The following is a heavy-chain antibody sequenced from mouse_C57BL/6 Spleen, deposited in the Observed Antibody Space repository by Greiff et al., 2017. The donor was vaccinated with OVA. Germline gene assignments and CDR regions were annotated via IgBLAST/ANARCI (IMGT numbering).Heavy chain of an antibody. Sequence: QVQLQQSGPELVKPGASVKISCKASGYAFSSSWMNWVKQRPGKGLEWIGRIYPGDGDTNYNGKFKGKATLTADKSSSTAYMQLSSLTSEDSAVYFCARSPSYYSNFFDYWGQGTTLTVSS. CDR1: GYAFSSSW. J-gene: IGHJ2*01. D-gene: IGHD2-5*01. V-gene: IGHV1-82*01. CDR2: IYPGDGDT. CDR3: ARSPSYYSNFFDY.